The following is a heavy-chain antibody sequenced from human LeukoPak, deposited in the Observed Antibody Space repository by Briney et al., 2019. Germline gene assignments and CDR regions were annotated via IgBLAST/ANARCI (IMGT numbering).Heavy chain of an antibody. D-gene: IGHD7-27*01. Sequence: QPGGSLRLSCAASGFSFSSYWMHWVRQAPGKGPVWVSLISNDESTIIYADSVKGRFTISRDNAKNTLYLQMSSLRAEDTAVYYCARDVGTWGQGTLVTVSS. CDR1: GFSFSSYW. V-gene: IGHV3-74*01. CDR3: ARDVGT. J-gene: IGHJ5*02. CDR2: ISNDESTI.